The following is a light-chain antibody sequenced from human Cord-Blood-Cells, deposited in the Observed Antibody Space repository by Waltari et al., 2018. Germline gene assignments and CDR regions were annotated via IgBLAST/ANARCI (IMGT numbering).Light chain of an antibody. CDR3: SSYTSSSTWV. Sequence: QSALTQPASVSGSPGQSLTISCTGTSSAVGGYNYVSWYQQHPGKAPNLMIYDVSKRPSGVSNRFSGSKSGNTASLTISGLQAEDEADYYCSSYTSSSTWVFGGGTKLTVL. V-gene: IGLV2-14*01. CDR2: DVS. J-gene: IGLJ3*02. CDR1: SSAVGGYNY.